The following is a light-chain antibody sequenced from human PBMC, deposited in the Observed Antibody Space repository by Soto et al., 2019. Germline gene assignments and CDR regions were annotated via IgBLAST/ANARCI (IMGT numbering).Light chain of an antibody. CDR1: QGISSY. CDR3: QQLNVYIVT. J-gene: IGKJ3*01. CDR2: SAS. V-gene: IGKV1-9*01. Sequence: DIQLTQSPSFLSASVGDRVIITCRASQGISSYLAWYQQKPGKAPKLLIYSASTLQSGVPSRFSGSESGSEFTLTISSLQPEDFATYYCQQLNVYIVTCGKGTKVDIK.